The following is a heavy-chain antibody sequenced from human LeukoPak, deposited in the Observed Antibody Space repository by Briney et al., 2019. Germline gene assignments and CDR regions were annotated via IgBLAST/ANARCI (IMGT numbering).Heavy chain of an antibody. Sequence: GGSLRLSCAASGFTFSSYSMNWVRQAPGKGLEWVSYISSSSSTIYADSVKGRFTISRDNSKNTLYLQVDSLRAEDTAVYYCARCTGGSCVFDYWGQGTLVTVSS. J-gene: IGHJ4*02. CDR3: ARCTGGSCVFDY. CDR2: ISSSSSTI. V-gene: IGHV3-48*01. D-gene: IGHD2-8*02. CDR1: GFTFSSYS.